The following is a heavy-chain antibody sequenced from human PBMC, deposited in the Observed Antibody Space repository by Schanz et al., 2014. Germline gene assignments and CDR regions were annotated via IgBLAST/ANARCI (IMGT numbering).Heavy chain of an antibody. CDR1: GFSFSGFA. Sequence: QAQLEESGGGVVQPGGSLRLSCVASGFSFSGFAVHWVRQAPGKGLEWVSIVSHDGFTKHYADSVRGRFTLSRDNSKNTVYLQMNSLRAEDTALYFCATDYSGGGCHIWGQGTMVTVSS. CDR3: ATDYSGGGCHI. V-gene: IGHV3-30*04. CDR2: VSHDGFTK. D-gene: IGHD6-19*01. J-gene: IGHJ3*02.